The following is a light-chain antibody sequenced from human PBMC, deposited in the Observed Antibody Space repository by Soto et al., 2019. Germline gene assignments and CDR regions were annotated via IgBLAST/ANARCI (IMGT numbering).Light chain of an antibody. Sequence: EIFFTQAPDPLSLSSGERATPSRRASQSVSSYLAWYQQKPGQAPRLLIFDASNRATGIPARFSGSGSGPDFTLTISSLEPEDFAVYYCQQRSNWPGITFGQGTRLEIK. CDR2: DAS. CDR1: QSVSSY. V-gene: IGKV3-11*01. CDR3: QQRSNWPGIT. J-gene: IGKJ5*01.